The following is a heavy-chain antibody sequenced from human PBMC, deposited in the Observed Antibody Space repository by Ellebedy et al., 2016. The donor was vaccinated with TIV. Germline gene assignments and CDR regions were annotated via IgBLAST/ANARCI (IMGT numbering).Heavy chain of an antibody. V-gene: IGHV1-24*01. D-gene: IGHD5-12*01. CDR2: FDPEDGEP. J-gene: IGHJ4*02. CDR3: ATSRSAYDLCY. CDR1: GYTLTELS. Sequence: AASVKVSCKVSGYTLTELSMHWVRQAPGKGLEWMGNFDPEDGEPVYAQNFQGRVTMTEDTSTDTAYMEVSNLRSEDTAVYYCATSRSAYDLCYWGQGTLVTVSS.